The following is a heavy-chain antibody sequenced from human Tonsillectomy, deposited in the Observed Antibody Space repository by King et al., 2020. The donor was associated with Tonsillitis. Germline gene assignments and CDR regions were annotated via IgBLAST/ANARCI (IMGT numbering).Heavy chain of an antibody. J-gene: IGHJ4*02. D-gene: IGHD3-22*01. V-gene: IGHV3-15*01. CDR1: GFTFNNAW. Sequence: QLVQSGGGLVKPGGSLRLSCAASGFTFNNAWMSWVXXAPXKGXXXVXXXXXXXXXXXXXXXAXXKGRFTIXXDDSKNTLYLXMXSLKTEDTAVYYCTSSILTIHPNYDSRDYWGQGTLVTVSS. CDR3: TSSILTIHPNYDSRDY. CDR2: XXXXXXXXXX.